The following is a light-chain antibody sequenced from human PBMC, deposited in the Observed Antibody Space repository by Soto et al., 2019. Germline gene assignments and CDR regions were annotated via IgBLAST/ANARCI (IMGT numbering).Light chain of an antibody. CDR2: WAS. J-gene: IGKJ1*01. Sequence: DIVMTQSPDSLAVSLGEGATINCKSSQTVLYTSNSLSWYQQKPGQPPKLLIYWASTRESGVPDRFSGSGSGTDFTLTISSLQAEDVAVYYCQQYYNTPVTFGQGTTVEIK. CDR3: QQYYNTPVT. V-gene: IGKV4-1*01. CDR1: QTVLYTSNS.